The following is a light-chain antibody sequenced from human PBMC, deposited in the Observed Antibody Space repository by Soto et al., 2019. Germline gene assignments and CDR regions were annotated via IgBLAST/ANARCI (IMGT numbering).Light chain of an antibody. Sequence: QLVLTQSPSASASLGASVKLTCTLSSGHSSYAIAWHQQQPEKGPRYLMKLNSDGSHSKGDGIPARFSGSSSGAERYLTISSHQSEDEADYYCQTWGTGPWVFGGGTKLTVL. J-gene: IGLJ3*02. CDR1: SGHSSYA. V-gene: IGLV4-69*01. CDR3: QTWGTGPWV. CDR2: LNSDGSH.